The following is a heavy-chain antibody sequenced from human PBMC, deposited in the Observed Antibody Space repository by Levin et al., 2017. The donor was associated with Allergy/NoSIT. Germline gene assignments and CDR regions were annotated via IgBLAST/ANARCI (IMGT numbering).Heavy chain of an antibody. CDR3: GKDSRGPTIRAFDV. CDR2: ISGSGNR. J-gene: IGHJ3*01. D-gene: IGHD5-24*01. V-gene: IGHV3-23*01. CDR1: GFTFSSYA. Sequence: PGGSLRLSCAASGFTFSSYAMSWVRQAPGKGLEWVSGISGSGNRYYADSVKGRFTISSDNAKSTLYLQMNSLRDEDTAVYYCGKDSRGPTIRAFDVWGQGTMVTVSS.